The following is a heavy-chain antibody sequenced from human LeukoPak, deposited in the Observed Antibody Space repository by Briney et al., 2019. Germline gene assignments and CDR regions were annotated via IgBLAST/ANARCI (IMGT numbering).Heavy chain of an antibody. CDR2: ISGSGGST. Sequence: SGGSLRLSCAASGFTFGSYAMSWVRQAPGKGLEWVSAISGSGGSTYYADSVKGRFTISRDNSKNTLYLQMNSLRAEDTAVYYCAKDLVSDIVVVVAAFDAFDIWGQGTMVTVSS. D-gene: IGHD2-15*01. CDR1: GFTFGSYA. V-gene: IGHV3-23*01. CDR3: AKDLVSDIVVVVAAFDAFDI. J-gene: IGHJ3*02.